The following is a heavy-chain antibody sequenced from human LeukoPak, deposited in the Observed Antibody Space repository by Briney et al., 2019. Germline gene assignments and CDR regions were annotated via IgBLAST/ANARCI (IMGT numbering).Heavy chain of an antibody. CDR3: ARDSCSGGSCWEDY. Sequence: PSETLSLTCTVSGGSISSGSYYWSWIRQPAGKGLEWIGRTYTSGSTNYNPSLKSRVTISVDTSKNQFSLKLSSVTAADTAVYYCARDSCSGGSCWEDYWGQGTLVTVSS. CDR1: GGSISSGSYY. J-gene: IGHJ4*02. CDR2: TYTSGST. V-gene: IGHV4-61*02. D-gene: IGHD2-15*01.